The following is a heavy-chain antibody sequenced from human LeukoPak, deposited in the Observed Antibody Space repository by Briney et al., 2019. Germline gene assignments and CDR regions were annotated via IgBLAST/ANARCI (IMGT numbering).Heavy chain of an antibody. V-gene: IGHV3-72*01. J-gene: IGHJ3*02. CDR3: ARGTIDFPDAFDI. D-gene: IGHD3-3*01. CDR2: TRNKANSYTT. CDR1: GFTFSDHY. Sequence: GGSLRLSCAASGFTFSDHYMDWVRQAPGKGLEWVGRTRNKANSYTTEYAASVKGRFTISRDDSKNSLYLQMNSLKTEDTAVYYCARGTIDFPDAFDIWGQGTMVTVSS.